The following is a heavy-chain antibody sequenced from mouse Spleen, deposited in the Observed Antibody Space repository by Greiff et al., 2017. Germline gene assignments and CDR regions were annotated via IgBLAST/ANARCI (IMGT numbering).Heavy chain of an antibody. CDR1: GYTFTSYW. CDR3: TRSGGSSYCYFDY. D-gene: IGHD1-1*01. Sequence: EVQLQQSGTVLARPGASVKMSCKTSGYTFTSYWMHWVKQRPGQGLEWIWAIYPGNSDTSYNQKFKGKAKLTAVTSASTAYMELSSLTNEDSAVYYCTRSGGSSYCYFDYWGQGTTLTVSS. V-gene: IGHV1-5*01. J-gene: IGHJ2*01. CDR2: IYPGNSDT.